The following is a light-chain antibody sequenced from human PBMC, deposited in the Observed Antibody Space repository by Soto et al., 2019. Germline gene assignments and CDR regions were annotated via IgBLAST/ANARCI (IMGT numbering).Light chain of an antibody. J-gene: IGKJ2*01. CDR3: QQYDSYST. Sequence: DIQMTQSPSTLSASVGDRVTITCRASQSINSWLAWYQQKPGKAPKLLIYKASSLESGVPSRFSGSGSGTEFTLTISSLQPDDFATYYCQQYDSYSTFGQGTKLXI. CDR2: KAS. V-gene: IGKV1-5*03. CDR1: QSINSW.